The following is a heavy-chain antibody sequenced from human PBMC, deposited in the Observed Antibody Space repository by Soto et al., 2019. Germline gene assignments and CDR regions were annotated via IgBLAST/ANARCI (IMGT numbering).Heavy chain of an antibody. CDR2: IRSKANNYAT. D-gene: IGHD3-3*01. CDR1: TFSGSV. J-gene: IGHJ4*02. V-gene: IGHV3-73*01. CDR3: ARGVYDFWSGHPKGLDY. Sequence: TFSGSVMHWVHQASGKGLEWVGRIRSKANNYATAYAVSVKGRFTISRDDSRNTAYLQMNSLKTEDTAVYYCARGVYDFWSGHPKGLDYWGQGAVVTVSS.